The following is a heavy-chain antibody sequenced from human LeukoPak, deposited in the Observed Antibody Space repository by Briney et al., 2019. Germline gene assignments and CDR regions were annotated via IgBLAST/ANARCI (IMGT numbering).Heavy chain of an antibody. D-gene: IGHD6-6*01. Sequence: SETLSLTCTVSGYSISSGYYWSWIRQPAGKGLEWIGRIYTSGSTNYNPSLKSRVTMSVDTSKNQFSLKLSSVTAADTAVYYCARKRIAARHFDYWGQGTLVTVSS. CDR2: IYTSGST. CDR3: ARKRIAARHFDY. J-gene: IGHJ4*02. V-gene: IGHV4-4*07. CDR1: GYSISSGYY.